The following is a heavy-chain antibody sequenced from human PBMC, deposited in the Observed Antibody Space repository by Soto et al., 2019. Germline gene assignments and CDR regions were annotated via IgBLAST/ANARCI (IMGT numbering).Heavy chain of an antibody. CDR2: IYPGDSDT. CDR3: ARGRRCSGGSCYPGYYYYYGMDV. Sequence: GESLKISCKGSGYSFTSYLIGWVRQMPGKGLEWMGIIYPGDSDTRYSPSFQGQVTISADKSISTAYLQWSSLKASDTAMYYCARGRRCSGGSCYPGYYYYYGMDVWGQGTTVTVSS. V-gene: IGHV5-51*01. J-gene: IGHJ6*02. CDR1: GYSFTSYL. D-gene: IGHD2-15*01.